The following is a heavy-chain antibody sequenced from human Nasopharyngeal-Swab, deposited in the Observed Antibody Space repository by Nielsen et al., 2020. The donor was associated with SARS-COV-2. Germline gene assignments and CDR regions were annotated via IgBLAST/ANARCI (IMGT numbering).Heavy chain of an antibody. Sequence: GESLKIYCVASGFTFSSCAMTWVRQAPGKGLQWLSTISGSGHRTYYADSVKGRFTISRDNSQNTLYLQMNSLRAEDTAVYYCAKDFRHNYDYWSGYFTNWGQGTLVTVSS. CDR3: AKDFRHNYDYWSGYFTN. V-gene: IGHV3-23*01. CDR1: GFTFSSCA. J-gene: IGHJ4*02. CDR2: ISGSGHRT. D-gene: IGHD3-3*01.